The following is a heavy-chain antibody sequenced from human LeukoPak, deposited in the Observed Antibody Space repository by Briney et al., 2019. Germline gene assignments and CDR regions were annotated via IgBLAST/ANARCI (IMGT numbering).Heavy chain of an antibody. V-gene: IGHV1-2*02. CDR1: GYTFTGYY. CDR3: ARSVVPAAMGYYYGMDV. D-gene: IGHD2-2*01. Sequence: ASVKVSCKASGYTFTGYYMHWVRQAPGQGLEWMGWINPNSGATNYAQKFQGRVTMTRDTSISTAYMELSRLRSDDTAVYYCARSVVPAAMGYYYGMDVWGQGTTVTVSS. CDR2: INPNSGAT. J-gene: IGHJ6*02.